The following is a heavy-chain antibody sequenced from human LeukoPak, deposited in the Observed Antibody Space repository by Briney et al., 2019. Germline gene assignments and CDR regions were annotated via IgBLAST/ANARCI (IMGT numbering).Heavy chain of an antibody. D-gene: IGHD6-13*01. J-gene: IGHJ6*02. Sequence: GSLRLSCAASGFTFSSYGMHWVRQAPGKGLEWVAVISYDGSNKYYADSVKGRFTISRDNSKNTLYLQMNSLRAEDTAVYYCAKGGIAAAGTKDYYYYGMDVWGQGTTVTVSS. CDR3: AKGGIAAAGTKDYYYYGMDV. V-gene: IGHV3-30*18. CDR1: GFTFSSYG. CDR2: ISYDGSNK.